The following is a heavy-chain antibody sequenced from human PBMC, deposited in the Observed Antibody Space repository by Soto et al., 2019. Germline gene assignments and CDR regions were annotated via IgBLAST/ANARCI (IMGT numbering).Heavy chain of an antibody. CDR1: GFTVSSNY. D-gene: IGHD6-19*01. J-gene: IGHJ1*01. Sequence: EVQLVESGGGLVQPGGSLRLSCAASGFTVSSNYMSWVRQAPGKGLEWVSVIYSGGSTYYADSVKGRFTISRDTSKNTLYIQRNSLRAEDTAVYYGARDRIAVAGNPEYFQHWGQGTLVTVSS. V-gene: IGHV3-66*01. CDR3: ARDRIAVAGNPEYFQH. CDR2: IYSGGST.